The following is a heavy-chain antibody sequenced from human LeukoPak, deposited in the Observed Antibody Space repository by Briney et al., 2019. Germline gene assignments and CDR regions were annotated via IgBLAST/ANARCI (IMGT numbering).Heavy chain of an antibody. CDR3: ARDGGWDAFDI. CDR1: GFTLGSYE. CDR2: ISSSGSTI. D-gene: IGHD6-19*01. Sequence: PGGSLRLSCAASGFTLGSYEMNWVRQAPGKGLEWVSYISSSGSTIYYADSVKGRFTISRDNAKNSLYLQMNSLRAEDTAVYYCARDGGWDAFDIWGQGTMVTVSS. J-gene: IGHJ3*02. V-gene: IGHV3-48*03.